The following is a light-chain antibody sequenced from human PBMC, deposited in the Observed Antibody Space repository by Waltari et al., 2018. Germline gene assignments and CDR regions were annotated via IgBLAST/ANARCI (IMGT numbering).Light chain of an antibody. CDR3: SSYTTSSAPGV. Sequence: QSALTPPASVSGSPGQSITISCSGTDSDVGASDFVSWYQQHPGKAPHLIIYEVSNRPSGISNRFSASKSGNTASLTISGLQAEDEADYYCSSYTTSSAPGVFGTGTRVTVL. V-gene: IGLV2-14*01. J-gene: IGLJ1*01. CDR2: EVS. CDR1: DSDVGASDF.